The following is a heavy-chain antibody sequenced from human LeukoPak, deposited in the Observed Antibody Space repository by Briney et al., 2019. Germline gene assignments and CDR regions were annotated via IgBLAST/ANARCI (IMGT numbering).Heavy chain of an antibody. V-gene: IGHV1-2*02. D-gene: IGHD3-3*01. CDR2: INPNSGGT. J-gene: IGHJ5*02. CDR3: ASEGVFGVVITHNWFDP. Sequence: ASVKVSCKASGYTFTGYYMHWVRQAPGQGLKWMGWINPNSGGTNYAQKFQGRVTMTRDTSISTAYMELSRLRSDDTAVYYCASEGVFGVVITHNWFDPWGQGTLVTVSS. CDR1: GYTFTGYY.